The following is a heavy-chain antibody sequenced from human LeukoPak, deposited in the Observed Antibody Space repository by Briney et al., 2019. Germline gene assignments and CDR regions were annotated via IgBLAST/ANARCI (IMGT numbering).Heavy chain of an antibody. Sequence: GGSLRLSCAASGFTFSSYAMQWVRQAPGKGLEWVAVIWHDGSDKYYIDSVKGRFTISRDNSKNTLYLQMNSLRAEDTAVYYCAKDMGDTALQNFFDPSGQGTLVTVSS. CDR3: AKDMGDTALQNFFDP. CDR1: GFTFSSYA. D-gene: IGHD2-21*01. J-gene: IGHJ5*02. V-gene: IGHV3-33*06. CDR2: IWHDGSDK.